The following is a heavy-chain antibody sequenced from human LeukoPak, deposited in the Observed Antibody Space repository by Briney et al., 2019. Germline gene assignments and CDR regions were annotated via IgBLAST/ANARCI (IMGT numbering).Heavy chain of an antibody. CDR2: LTPSGTDI. Sequence: GGSLRLSCAASGFTFNSYAMNWVRQAPGKGPEWVSSLTPSGTDIYYAASVKGRFTMSRDNAKNSLYLQMNSLRAEDTAVYYCAREIGASGAFDYWGQGTLVTVSS. D-gene: IGHD7-27*01. V-gene: IGHV3-21*01. CDR3: AREIGASGAFDY. J-gene: IGHJ4*02. CDR1: GFTFNSYA.